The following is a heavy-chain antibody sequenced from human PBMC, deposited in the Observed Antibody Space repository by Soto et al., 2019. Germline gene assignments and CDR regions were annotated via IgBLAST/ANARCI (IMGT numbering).Heavy chain of an antibody. J-gene: IGHJ6*04. CDR2: ISAYNDNT. Sequence: QVHLVQSAAEVKKPGASVRVSCKASGYTFSNYGITWVRQAPGQGLEWLGWISAYNDNTHFAPKFQGRVTMTPDTPMTSACMELRSLRSDDTAVYYCARITHCSITTCSLPTRFHMRGYYYYYGMDVWGAGTAVTVSS. D-gene: IGHD2-2*01. CDR3: ARITHCSITTCSLPTRFHMRGYYYYYGMDV. CDR1: GYTFSNYG. V-gene: IGHV1-18*01.